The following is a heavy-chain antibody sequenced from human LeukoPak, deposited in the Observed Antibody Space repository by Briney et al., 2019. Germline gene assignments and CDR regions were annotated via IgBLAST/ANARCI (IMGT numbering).Heavy chain of an antibody. D-gene: IGHD5-18*01. J-gene: IGHJ5*02. Sequence: AVGTLRLSCAASGVTLRGYAMSWVRQVPGKGLEWVSGINWNGDSTANAAPVKGRSTISRDNAKNSLYLQMNSLRAEDTTFYYCARDGEILYSYDNRVNWFDPWGQGTLVTVSS. CDR3: ARDGEILYSYDNRVNWFDP. V-gene: IGHV3-20*04. CDR2: INWNGDST. CDR1: GVTLRGYA.